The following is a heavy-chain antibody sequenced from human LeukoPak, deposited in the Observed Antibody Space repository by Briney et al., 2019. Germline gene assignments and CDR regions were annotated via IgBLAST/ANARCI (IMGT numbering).Heavy chain of an antibody. Sequence: ASVKVSCKASGYTFTGYYLFWVRQAPGEGLEWMGWINPNSGGTKYAQKFQGRVTMTRDTSISTVYMELSRLRSDDTAMYYCARDEIWFGGTYFDYWGQGTLVTVSS. CDR1: GYTFTGYY. CDR2: INPNSGGT. D-gene: IGHD3-10*01. CDR3: ARDEIWFGGTYFDY. V-gene: IGHV1-2*02. J-gene: IGHJ4*02.